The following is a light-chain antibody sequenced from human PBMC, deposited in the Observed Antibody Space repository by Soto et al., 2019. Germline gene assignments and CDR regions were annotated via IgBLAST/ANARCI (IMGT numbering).Light chain of an antibody. J-gene: IGKJ1*01. CDR3: MQPLQSWT. Sequence: DIAVAQSPLSLPVTAGEPASISCRSSQSLLHSNGYNYFAWHLQKPGQSPQLLIYVGSNRASGVPDRFSGSGSGTDFTLKISRVEAEDVGVYYCMQPLQSWTFGQGTKVDIK. CDR1: QSLLHSNGYNY. V-gene: IGKV2-28*01. CDR2: VGS.